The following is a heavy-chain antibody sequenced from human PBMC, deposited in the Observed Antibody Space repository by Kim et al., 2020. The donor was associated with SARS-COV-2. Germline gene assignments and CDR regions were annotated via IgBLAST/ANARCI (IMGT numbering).Heavy chain of an antibody. V-gene: IGHV3-7*04. CDR3: ARVDYDSSGLWIRDAFDI. Sequence: GGSLRLSCAASGFTFSSYWMSWVRQAPGKGLEWVANIKQDGSEKYYVDSVKGRFTISRDNAKNSLYLQMNSLRAEDTAVYYCARVDYDSSGLWIRDAFDIWGQGTMVTVSS. J-gene: IGHJ3*02. D-gene: IGHD3-22*01. CDR1: GFTFSSYW. CDR2: IKQDGSEK.